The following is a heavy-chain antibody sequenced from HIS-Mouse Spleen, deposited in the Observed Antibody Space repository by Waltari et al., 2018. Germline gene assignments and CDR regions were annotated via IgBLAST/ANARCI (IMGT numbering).Heavy chain of an antibody. CDR2: ISDDGSNK. V-gene: IGHV3-30*04. D-gene: IGHD1-7*01. J-gene: IGHJ3*02. CDR3: ARDLNWNYAFDI. Sequence: QVQLVESGGGVVQPGRSLRLSCAASGFTFSSYAMHWVRQAPGKGLEWVAVISDDGSNKYYADSVKGRFTISRDNSKNTLYLQMNSLRAEDTAVYYCARDLNWNYAFDIWGQGTMVTVSS. CDR1: GFTFSSYA.